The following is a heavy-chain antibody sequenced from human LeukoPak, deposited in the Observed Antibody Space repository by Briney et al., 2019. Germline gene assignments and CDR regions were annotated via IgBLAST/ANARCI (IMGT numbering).Heavy chain of an antibody. D-gene: IGHD4-17*01. V-gene: IGHV4-30-2*01. CDR2: IYHSGST. Sequence: SQTLSLTCTVSGGSISSGGYYWSWIRQPPGKGLEWIGYIYHSGSTYYNPSLKSRVTISVDRSKNQFSLKLSSVTAADTAVYYCARGSQGNGAGWFDPWGQGTLVTVSS. CDR1: GGSISSGGYY. J-gene: IGHJ5*02. CDR3: ARGSQGNGAGWFDP.